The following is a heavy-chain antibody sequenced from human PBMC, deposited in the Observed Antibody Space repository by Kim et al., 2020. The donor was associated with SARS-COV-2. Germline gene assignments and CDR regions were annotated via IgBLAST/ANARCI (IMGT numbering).Heavy chain of an antibody. V-gene: IGHV3-73*01. CDR2: IANRGNRYST. D-gene: IGHD2-15*01. CDR1: GFSFSASS. Sequence: GGSLRLSCVASGFSFSASSIHWVRQASGKGLEWVGRIANRGNRYSTSYAASLQGRFTISRDDAKNTPYLQMSSLKGDDTAVYYCTTGVPGRVSVWGRGTTVTVSS. J-gene: IGHJ6*02. CDR3: TTGVPGRVSV.